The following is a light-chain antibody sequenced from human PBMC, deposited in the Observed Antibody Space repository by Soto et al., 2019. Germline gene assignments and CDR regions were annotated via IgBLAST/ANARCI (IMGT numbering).Light chain of an antibody. CDR2: DAS. Sequence: DIQMTQSPSALSASVRDTVTITCQASQDISHYLNWYQQKPGKALKLLIYDASNLHPGVPSRFRGSGSGTEFSFNITSLQPEDVATYYCQQYDDLPITFGQGTRPEI. CDR3: QQYDDLPIT. CDR1: QDISHY. V-gene: IGKV1-33*01. J-gene: IGKJ5*01.